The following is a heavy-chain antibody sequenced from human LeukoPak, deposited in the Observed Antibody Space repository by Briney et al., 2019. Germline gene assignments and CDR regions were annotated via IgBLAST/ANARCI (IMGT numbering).Heavy chain of an antibody. CDR2: INPNSGGT. CDR3: ARGGYDFVYYYYSMDV. D-gene: IGHD3-3*01. Sequence: ASVKVSCKASGYTFTGYYMHWVRQAPGQGLEWMGRINPNSGGTNYAQKFQGRVTMTRDTSISTAYMELSRLRSDDTAVYYYARGGYDFVYYYYSMDVWGQGTTVTVSS. J-gene: IGHJ6*02. V-gene: IGHV1-2*06. CDR1: GYTFTGYY.